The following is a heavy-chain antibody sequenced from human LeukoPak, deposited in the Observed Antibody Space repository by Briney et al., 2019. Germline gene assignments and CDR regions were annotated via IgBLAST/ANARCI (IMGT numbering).Heavy chain of an antibody. D-gene: IGHD2-2*01. Sequence: GGSLRLSCAASGFTFSSYAMSWVRQAPGKGLEWVSAISGSGGSTCYADSVKGRFTISRDNSKNTLYLQMNSLRAEDTAVYYCAKGGLGYCSSTSCYRLAAFDIWGQGTMVTVSS. CDR2: ISGSGGST. J-gene: IGHJ3*02. CDR1: GFTFSSYA. CDR3: AKGGLGYCSSTSCYRLAAFDI. V-gene: IGHV3-23*01.